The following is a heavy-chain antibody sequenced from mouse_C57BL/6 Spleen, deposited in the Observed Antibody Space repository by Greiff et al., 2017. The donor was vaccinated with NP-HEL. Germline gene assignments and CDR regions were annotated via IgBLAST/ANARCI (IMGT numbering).Heavy chain of an antibody. J-gene: IGHJ1*03. CDR1: GYTFTSYW. CDR3: AREGYGSSYGWYFDV. D-gene: IGHD1-1*01. CDR2: INPSNGGT. V-gene: IGHV1-53*01. Sequence: QVQLQQPGTELVKPGASVKLSCKASGYTFTSYWMHWVKQRPGQGLEWIGNINPSNGGTNYNEKFKSKATLTVDKSSSTAYLQLSSLTSEDSAVYYCAREGYGSSYGWYFDVWGTGTTVTVSS.